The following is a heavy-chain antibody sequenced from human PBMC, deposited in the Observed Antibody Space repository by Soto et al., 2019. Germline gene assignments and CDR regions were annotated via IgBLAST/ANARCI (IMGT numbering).Heavy chain of an antibody. CDR3: ARGVGSGSYYNQYNWFDP. V-gene: IGHV1-69*13. CDR2: IIPIFGTT. D-gene: IGHD3-10*01. Sequence: SVKVSCKASGGTFSNYAITWVRQAPGQGLEWLGRIIPIFGTTDYAQKFQGRVTITADESTSTAYMELRSLRSDDTAVYYCARGVGSGSYYNQYNWFDPWGQGTLVTVSS. J-gene: IGHJ5*02. CDR1: GGTFSNYA.